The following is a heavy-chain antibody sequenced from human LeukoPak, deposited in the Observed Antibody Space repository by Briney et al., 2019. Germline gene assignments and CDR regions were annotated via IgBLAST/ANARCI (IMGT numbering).Heavy chain of an antibody. CDR3: ARHVPYNTWNYFDY. Sequence: RGESLKISCKGSGYTFTGYWIGWVRQMPGKGLEWMGIIYPGGSDIKYSPSFQGQVTISVDKSMATAYLQWSSLKASDTATYYCARHVPYNTWNYFDYWGQGTLVTVSS. CDR1: GYTFTGYW. V-gene: IGHV5-51*01. J-gene: IGHJ4*02. D-gene: IGHD1-20*01. CDR2: IYPGGSDI.